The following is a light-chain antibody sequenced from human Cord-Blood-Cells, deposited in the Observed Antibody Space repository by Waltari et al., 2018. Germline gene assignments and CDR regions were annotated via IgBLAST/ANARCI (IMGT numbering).Light chain of an antibody. CDR2: RKN. CDR3: AALDDSLSGYV. J-gene: IGLJ1*01. V-gene: IGLV1-47*01. Sequence: QSVLTQPPSASGTPEQRVTISCYGSSSNIGSHYVYWYQQLPGTAPKLLLYRKNQLSSGGPDRFSGSKSGTSAALAISGLRSEDEADYYCAALDDSLSGYVFGTGTKVTGL. CDR1: SSNIGSHY.